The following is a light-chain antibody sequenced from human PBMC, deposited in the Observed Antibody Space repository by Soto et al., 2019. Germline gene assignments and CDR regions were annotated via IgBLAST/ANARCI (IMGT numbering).Light chain of an antibody. J-gene: IGKJ1*01. CDR2: DAS. V-gene: IGKV3-11*01. Sequence: EMVMTQSPATLSLTPGERATLSCRASQSVSSYLAWYQQKPGQAPRLLIYDASNRATGIPARFSGSGSGTDFTLTISSLEPEDFAVYYCQQRSNWPRTFGPGTK. CDR3: QQRSNWPRT. CDR1: QSVSSY.